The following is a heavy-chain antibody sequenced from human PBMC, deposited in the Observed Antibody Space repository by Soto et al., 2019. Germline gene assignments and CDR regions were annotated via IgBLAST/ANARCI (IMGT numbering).Heavy chain of an antibody. CDR2: IDPSDSQT. CDR1: GYSFAGYW. CDR3: ARHTVAGTQWAFDI. J-gene: IGHJ3*02. D-gene: IGHD6-19*01. V-gene: IGHV5-10-1*01. Sequence: GESLKISCKGSGYSFAGYWITWVRQKPGKGLEWMGRIDPSDSQTYYSPSFRGHVTISVTKSITTVFLQWSSLRASDTAMYYCARHTVAGTQWAFDIWGQGTMVTVS.